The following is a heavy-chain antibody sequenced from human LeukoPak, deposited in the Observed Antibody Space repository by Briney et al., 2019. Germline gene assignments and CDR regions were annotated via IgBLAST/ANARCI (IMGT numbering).Heavy chain of an antibody. V-gene: IGHV3-30*18. Sequence: GGSLRLSCAASGFTFSSYGMHWVRQAPGKGLEWVAVISYDGSNKYYADSVKGRFTISRDNSKNTLYLQVNSLRAEDTAVYYCAKDTTDYGGNCDYWGQGTLVTVSS. J-gene: IGHJ4*02. CDR3: AKDTTDYGGNCDY. CDR2: ISYDGSNK. CDR1: GFTFSSYG. D-gene: IGHD4-23*01.